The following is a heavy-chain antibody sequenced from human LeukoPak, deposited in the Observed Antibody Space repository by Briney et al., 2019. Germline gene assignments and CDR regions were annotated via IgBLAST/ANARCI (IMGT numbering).Heavy chain of an antibody. CDR2: INPNSGGT. D-gene: IGHD6-6*01. V-gene: IGHV1-2*02. CDR3: ARALMSSIAARSVDY. Sequence: GASVKVSCKASGYTFTGYYMHWVRQAPGQGLEWMGWINPNSGGTNYAQKFQGRVTMTRDTSISTAYMELSRLRSDDTAVHYCARALMSSIAARSVDYWGQGTLVTVSS. J-gene: IGHJ4*02. CDR1: GYTFTGYY.